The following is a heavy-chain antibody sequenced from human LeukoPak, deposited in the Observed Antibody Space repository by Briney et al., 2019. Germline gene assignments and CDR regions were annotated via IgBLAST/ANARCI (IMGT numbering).Heavy chain of an antibody. D-gene: IGHD7-27*01. Sequence: GGSLRLSCAASGFTFRHYGMHWVRQPPGKGLQWVAAIWYDGTNQNYPDSARGRFTISKDNSKNMVYLQMHSLRVEDTAVYYCARTLTWGYFDYWGQGIRIAVSS. CDR3: ARTLTWGYFDY. V-gene: IGHV3-33*01. CDR2: IWYDGTNQ. J-gene: IGHJ4*02. CDR1: GFTFRHYG.